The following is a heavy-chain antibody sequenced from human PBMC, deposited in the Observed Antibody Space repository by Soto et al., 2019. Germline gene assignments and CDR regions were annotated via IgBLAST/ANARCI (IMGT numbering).Heavy chain of an antibody. V-gene: IGHV1-46*01. Sequence: ASVKVSCKASGYTFTSYYMHWVRQAPGQGLEWMGIINPSGGSTSYAQKFQGRVTITRDKSTSTAYMELSSLRSEDTAVYYCASPNDYGDYFDYWGQGTLVTVSS. D-gene: IGHD4-17*01. J-gene: IGHJ4*02. CDR3: ASPNDYGDYFDY. CDR2: INPSGGST. CDR1: GYTFTSYY.